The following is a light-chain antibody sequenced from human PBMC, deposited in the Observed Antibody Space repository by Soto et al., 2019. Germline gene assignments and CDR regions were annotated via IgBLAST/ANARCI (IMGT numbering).Light chain of an antibody. V-gene: IGLV2-23*02. Sequence: QSALTQPASVSGSPGQSTTISCTGTSSDVGSYNLVSWYQQHPGKAPKLMIYEVSKRPSGVSNRFPGSKSGNTASLTISGLQAEDEADYYCCSYAGSSTPLIFGTGTKVTVL. CDR3: CSYAGSSTPLI. J-gene: IGLJ1*01. CDR1: SSDVGSYNL. CDR2: EVS.